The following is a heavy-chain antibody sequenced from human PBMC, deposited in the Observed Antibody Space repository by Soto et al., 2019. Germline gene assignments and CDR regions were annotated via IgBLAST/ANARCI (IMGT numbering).Heavy chain of an antibody. CDR3: ARRVGGRGYCGGGSCKHPGGLADY. CDR1: GGSISSSSYY. Sequence: QLQLQESGPGLVKPSETLSLTCTVSGGSISSSSYYWGWIRQPPGKGLEWIGSIYYSGSTYYNPSLKSRLTLSVDTSKNQFSLEPGSVTAGGTAVYYCARRVGGRGYCGGGSCKHPGGLADYWGHGTLVTVSS. D-gene: IGHD2-15*01. V-gene: IGHV4-39*01. J-gene: IGHJ4*01. CDR2: IYYSGST.